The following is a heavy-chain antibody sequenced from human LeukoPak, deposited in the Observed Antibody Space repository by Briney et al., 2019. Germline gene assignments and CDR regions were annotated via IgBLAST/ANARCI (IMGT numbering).Heavy chain of an antibody. Sequence: ASVKLCCTASGSTFTSYEIIWVRQAPGQRLEWMGGMNPNSGDAGYAQTFQGRVAMTRTTSISTAYRELTSLTSEDSAVYYCARSIVGVRKRNDYWGQGTLVTVSS. CDR3: ARSIVGVRKRNDY. J-gene: IGHJ4*02. V-gene: IGHV1-8*01. D-gene: IGHD1-26*01. CDR2: MNPNSGDA. CDR1: GSTFTSYE.